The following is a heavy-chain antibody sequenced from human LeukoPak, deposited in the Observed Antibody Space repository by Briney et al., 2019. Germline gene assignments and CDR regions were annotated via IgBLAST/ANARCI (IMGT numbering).Heavy chain of an antibody. V-gene: IGHV3-49*03. J-gene: IGHJ4*01. CDR2: IRTGSSGATT. CDR1: GFTFGDYA. CDR3: SGEETIVRGVASPIDY. Sequence: TGGSLRLSCTASGFTFGDYAMSWFRQAPGRGLEWVGFIRTGSSGATTGYAASVKGRFTISRDDSRGIAYLQMNSLKTEDTAVYFCSGEETIVRGVASPIDYWGHGTLVTVSS. D-gene: IGHD3-10*01.